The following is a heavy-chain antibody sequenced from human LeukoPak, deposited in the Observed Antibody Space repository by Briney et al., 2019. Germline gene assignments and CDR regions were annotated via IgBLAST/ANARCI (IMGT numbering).Heavy chain of an antibody. Sequence: SETLSLTCAVSGGSISSSNWWSWVRQPPGKGLEWIGEIYHSGSTNYNQSLKSRVTISVDKSKNQFSLKLSSVTAADTAVYYCARVGLDYYDSSPHAFDIWGQGTMVTVSS. J-gene: IGHJ3*02. CDR2: IYHSGST. D-gene: IGHD3-22*01. V-gene: IGHV4-4*02. CDR1: GGSISSSNW. CDR3: ARVGLDYYDSSPHAFDI.